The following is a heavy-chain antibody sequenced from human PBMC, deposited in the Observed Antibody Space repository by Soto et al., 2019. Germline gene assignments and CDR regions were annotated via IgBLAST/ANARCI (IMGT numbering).Heavy chain of an antibody. Sequence: SLRLSCAASGFTFSNYVIHWVRQAPGKGLEWVALISYDGSNKYYGDSVKGRFTISRDNSKNTLYLQVNSLRLEDTAIYFCARGRDYFDSSGPNYYGMDVWGQGTTVTVSS. J-gene: IGHJ6*02. CDR3: ARGRDYFDSSGPNYYGMDV. CDR1: GFTFSNYV. CDR2: ISYDGSNK. D-gene: IGHD3-22*01. V-gene: IGHV3-30-3*01.